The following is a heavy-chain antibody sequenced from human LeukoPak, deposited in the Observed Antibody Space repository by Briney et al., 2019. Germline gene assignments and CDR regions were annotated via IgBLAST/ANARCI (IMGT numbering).Heavy chain of an antibody. Sequence: PGGSLRLSCAASGFTVSSNYMSWVRQAPGKGLEWVAVIWYDGSNKYYADSVKGRFTISRDNSKNTLYLQMNSLRAEDTAVYYCARVSGIAVAGTHRNYFDYWGQGTLVTVSS. D-gene: IGHD6-19*01. CDR2: IWYDGSNK. V-gene: IGHV3-33*08. CDR1: GFTVSSNY. CDR3: ARVSGIAVAGTHRNYFDY. J-gene: IGHJ4*02.